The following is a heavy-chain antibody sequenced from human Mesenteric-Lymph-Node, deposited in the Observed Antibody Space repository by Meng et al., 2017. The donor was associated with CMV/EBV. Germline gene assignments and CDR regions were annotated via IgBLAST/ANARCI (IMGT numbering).Heavy chain of an antibody. CDR1: GGTFSSYA. J-gene: IGHJ6*02. CDR2: IIPIFGTA. Sequence: SVKVSCKASGGTFSSYAISWVRQAPGQGLEWMGGIIPIFGTANYAQKFQGRVTITTDESTSTAYMELSSLRSEDTAVYYCATTSSRGDIVVVPAGFYYYYYGMDVWGQGTTVTVSS. CDR3: ATTSSRGDIVVVPAGFYYYYYGMDV. D-gene: IGHD2-2*01. V-gene: IGHV1-69*05.